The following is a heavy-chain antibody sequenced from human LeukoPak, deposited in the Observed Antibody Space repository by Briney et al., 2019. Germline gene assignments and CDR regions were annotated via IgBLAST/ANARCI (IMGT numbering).Heavy chain of an antibody. V-gene: IGHV3-66*01. CDR1: GFTVSSNY. J-gene: IGHJ3*02. D-gene: IGHD6-13*01. CDR3: AREGISSSSWYIGAFDI. CDR2: IYSGGST. Sequence: PGGSLRLSCAASGFTVSSNYMSWVRQAPGKGLEWVSVIYSGGSTYYADSVKGRFTISRDNSKNTLYLQMNSLRAEDTAVYYCAREGISSSSWYIGAFDIWGQGTMVTVSS.